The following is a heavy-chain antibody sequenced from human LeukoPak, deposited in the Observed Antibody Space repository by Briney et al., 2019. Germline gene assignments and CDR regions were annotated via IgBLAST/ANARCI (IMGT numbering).Heavy chain of an antibody. J-gene: IGHJ6*02. Sequence: PGGSLRLSCAASGLTFSDYYMSWIRQAPGKGLEWVSYISSSGSTIYYADSVKGRFTISRDSAKNSLYLQMNSLRAEDTAVYYCARVPVTIFGVVLWGSPYGMDVWGQGTTVTVSS. CDR3: ARVPVTIFGVVLWGSPYGMDV. V-gene: IGHV3-11*01. D-gene: IGHD3-3*01. CDR2: ISSSGSTI. CDR1: GLTFSDYY.